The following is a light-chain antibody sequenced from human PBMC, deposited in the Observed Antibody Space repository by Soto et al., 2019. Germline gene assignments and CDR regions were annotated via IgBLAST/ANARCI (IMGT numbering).Light chain of an antibody. J-gene: IGKJ1*01. V-gene: IGKV2-40*01. CDR3: MQRKEYPWT. CDR1: RSFLDSDYETTH. Sequence: EIVLPQIPVSLPVTLGEPASISGGSSRSFLDSDYETTHLDWYFQKPGQSPHLLIYTVSYRASGVPDRFSGTGSGTDFTLKISGVEAEDVGFYYCMQRKEYPWTFGQGTKVEIK. CDR2: TVS.